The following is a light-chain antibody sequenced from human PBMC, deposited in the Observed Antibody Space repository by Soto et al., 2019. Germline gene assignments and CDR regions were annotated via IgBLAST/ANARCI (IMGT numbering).Light chain of an antibody. CDR1: SSDVGGYNY. Sequence: QSALTQPPSASGSPGQSVTISCTGTSSDVGGYNYVSSYQQHPGKAPQLMIYEVSKRPSGVPDRFSGSKSGNTASLTVSGLQAEDEADYYCSSYTGSNNEGVFGTGTKVTVL. CDR3: SSYTGSNNEGV. V-gene: IGLV2-8*01. CDR2: EVS. J-gene: IGLJ1*01.